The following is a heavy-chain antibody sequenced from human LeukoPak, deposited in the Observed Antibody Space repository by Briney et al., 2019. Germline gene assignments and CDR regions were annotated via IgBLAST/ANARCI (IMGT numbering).Heavy chain of an antibody. Sequence: GGSLRLSCALSGLPFSSYEMKWVRQAPGKGLEWVSYISSRGSTIYYADSVKGPFNISRDNAKNSLYLQMNSLRGEDTAVYYCASLGSVLGYCSGGSCLVDYWGQGTLVTVSS. CDR2: ISSRGSTI. V-gene: IGHV3-48*03. D-gene: IGHD2-15*01. J-gene: IGHJ4*02. CDR3: ASLGSVLGYCSGGSCLVDY. CDR1: GLPFSSYE.